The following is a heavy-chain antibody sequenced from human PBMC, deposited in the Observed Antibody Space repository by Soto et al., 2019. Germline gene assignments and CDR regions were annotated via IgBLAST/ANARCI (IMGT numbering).Heavy chain of an antibody. CDR1: GFTVSSNY. V-gene: IGHV3-53*01. CDR2: IYSGGST. CDR3: ARVGIVATDYYYYGMDV. J-gene: IGHJ6*02. D-gene: IGHD5-12*01. Sequence: EVQLVESGGGLIQPGGSLRLSCAASGFTVSSNYMSWVRQAPGKGLEWVSVIYSGGSTYYADSVKGRFTISRDNSKNTLYLQMNCLRAEDTAVYYCARVGIVATDYYYYGMDVWGQGTTVTVSS.